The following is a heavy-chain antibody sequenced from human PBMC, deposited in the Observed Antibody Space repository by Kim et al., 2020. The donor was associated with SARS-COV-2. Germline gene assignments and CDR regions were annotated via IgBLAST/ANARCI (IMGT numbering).Heavy chain of an antibody. J-gene: IGHJ6*02. CDR3: ARDAGYYDILTGYSYYYYGMDV. D-gene: IGHD3-9*01. CDR1: GFTVSSNY. CDR2: IYSGGST. V-gene: IGHV3-53*01. Sequence: GGSLRLSCAASGFTVSSNYMSWVRQAPGKGLEWVSVIYSGGSTYYADSVKGRFTISRDNSKNTLYLQMNSLRAEDTAVYYCARDAGYYDILTGYSYYYYGMDVWGQGTTVTVSS.